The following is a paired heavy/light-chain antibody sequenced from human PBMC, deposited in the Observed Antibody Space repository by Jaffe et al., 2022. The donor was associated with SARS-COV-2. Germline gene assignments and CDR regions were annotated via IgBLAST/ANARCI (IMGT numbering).Heavy chain of an antibody. J-gene: IGHJ6*02. CDR1: GFTFSDYY. D-gene: IGHD5-12*01. V-gene: IGHV3-11*01. CDR2: ISSSGSTI. Sequence: QVQLVESGGGLVKPGGSLRLSCAASGFTFSDYYMSWIRQAPGKGLEWVSYISSSGSTIYYADSVKGRFTISRDNAKNSLYLQMNSLRAEDTAVYYCARVSGYVGGMDVWGQGTTVTVSS. CDR3: ARVSGYVGGMDV.
Light chain of an antibody. CDR3: GTWDSSLSAGPYV. CDR2: DNN. Sequence: QSVLTQPPSVSAAPGQKVTISCSGSSSNIGNNYVSWYQQLPGTAPKLLIYDNNKRPSGIPDRFSGSKSGTSATLGITGLQTGDEADYYCGTWDSSLSAGPYVFGTGTKVTVL. J-gene: IGLJ1*01. V-gene: IGLV1-51*01. CDR1: SSNIGNNY.